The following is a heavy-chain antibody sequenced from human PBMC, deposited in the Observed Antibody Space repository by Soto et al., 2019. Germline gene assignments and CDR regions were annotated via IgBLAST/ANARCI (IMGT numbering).Heavy chain of an antibody. V-gene: IGHV3-30*18. Sequence: QPGGSLRLSCAASGFTFSSYGMHWVRQAPGKGLEWVAVISYDGSNKYYADSVKGRFTISRDNSKNTLYLQMNSLRAEDTAVYYCAKDRIVGATFDYWGQGTLVTVSS. CDR3: AKDRIVGATFDY. D-gene: IGHD1-26*01. CDR2: ISYDGSNK. J-gene: IGHJ4*02. CDR1: GFTFSSYG.